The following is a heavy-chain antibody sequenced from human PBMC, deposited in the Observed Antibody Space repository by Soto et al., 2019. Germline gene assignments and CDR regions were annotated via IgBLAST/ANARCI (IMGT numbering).Heavy chain of an antibody. CDR1: GFSLRTSGVG. V-gene: IGHV2-5*01. CDR3: AHSSDTYYYGSGSYYNVPYFDY. Sequence: SGPTLVNATQTLTLTGTFSGFSLRTSGVGVGWIRQPPGQALEWLALFYWNDDKRYSPSLKSRLTITKDTSKNQVVLTMTNMDPVDTATYYCAHSSDTYYYGSGSYYNVPYFDYWGQGTLVTVSS. D-gene: IGHD3-10*01. J-gene: IGHJ4*02. CDR2: FYWNDDK.